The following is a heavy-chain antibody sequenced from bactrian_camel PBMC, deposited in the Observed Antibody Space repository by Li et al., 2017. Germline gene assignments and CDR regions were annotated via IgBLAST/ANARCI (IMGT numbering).Heavy chain of an antibody. J-gene: IGHJ4*01. V-gene: IGHV3S53*01. Sequence: VQLVESGGDSVQAGGSLRLSCAASGYTSSSRCMAWFRQAPGKEREGVAAINGDGSTNYADSVKGRFTITRDNAKNTLYLQMNSLKPEDTAVYYCAADSAAINYGLWGQGTQVTVS. CDR3: AADSAAINYGL. CDR1: GYTSSSRC. D-gene: IGHD1*01. CDR2: INGDGST.